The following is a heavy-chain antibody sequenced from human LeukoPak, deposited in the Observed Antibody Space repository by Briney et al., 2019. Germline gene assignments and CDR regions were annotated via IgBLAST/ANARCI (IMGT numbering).Heavy chain of an antibody. J-gene: IGHJ5*02. D-gene: IGHD3-3*01. CDR2: IYYSWST. CDR1: GGSMSGSNYY. CDR3: ARGDYDFWSGLLLRSVGAVWFDP. Sequence: PSETLSLTCSVSGGSMSGSNYYWGWIRQPPGKGLEWIGTIYYSWSTHYNPSLKSRVTISVDTSKNQFSLKLSSVTAADTAVYYCARGDYDFWSGLLLRSVGAVWFDPWGQGTLVTVSS. V-gene: IGHV4-39*01.